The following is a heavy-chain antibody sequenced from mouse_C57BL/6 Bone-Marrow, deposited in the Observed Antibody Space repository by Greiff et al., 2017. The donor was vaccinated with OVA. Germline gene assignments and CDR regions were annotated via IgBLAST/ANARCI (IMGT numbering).Heavy chain of an antibody. CDR1: GYTFTSYG. Sequence: VQLQQSGAELARPGASVKLSCKASGYTFTSYGISWVKQRTGQGLEWIGEIYPRSGNTNYNEKFKGKATLTADKSSSTAYMELRSLTSEDSAVFFCARALYGYTYYDNWGQGTALSVSS. CDR3: ARALYGYTYYDN. D-gene: IGHD2-2*01. J-gene: IGHJ2*01. V-gene: IGHV1-81*01. CDR2: IYPRSGNT.